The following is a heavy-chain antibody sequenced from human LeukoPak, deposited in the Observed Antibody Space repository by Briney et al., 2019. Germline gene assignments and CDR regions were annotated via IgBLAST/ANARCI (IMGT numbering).Heavy chain of an antibody. Sequence: SETLSLTCNVSGDSIRGFYWGWIRQPPGKGLEWIGYFYYSGDTNYNPALESRVIISVDTSKNQFSLKLSSLTAADTAVYYCARVAGLRYYMDAWGKGTTVTVSS. D-gene: IGHD6-13*01. CDR3: ARVAGLRYYMDA. CDR1: GDSIRGFY. J-gene: IGHJ6*03. CDR2: FYYSGDT. V-gene: IGHV4-59*01.